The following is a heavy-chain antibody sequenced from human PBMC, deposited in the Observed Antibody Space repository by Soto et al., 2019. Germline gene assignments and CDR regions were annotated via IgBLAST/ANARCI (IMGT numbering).Heavy chain of an antibody. CDR3: AKGLVVYVFGVQDYYFGMDV. J-gene: IGHJ6*02. D-gene: IGHD2-15*01. CDR2: ISYDGNNK. CDR1: GFKFSTYG. V-gene: IGHV3-30*18. Sequence: QVQLVESGGGVVQPGRSLRLSCGASGFKFSTYGMHWVRQAPGKGLEWVAVISYDGNNKDYADSVKGRFTISRDNSNNTSYLQMNSLRAEDTAVYYCAKGLVVYVFGVQDYYFGMDVWGQGPTVAVSS.